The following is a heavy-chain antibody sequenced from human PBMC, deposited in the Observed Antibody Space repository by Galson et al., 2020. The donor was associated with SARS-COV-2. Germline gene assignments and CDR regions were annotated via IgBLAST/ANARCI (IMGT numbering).Heavy chain of an antibody. V-gene: IGHV1-8*01. J-gene: IGHJ6*02. CDR2: MNPNSGNT. CDR1: GYTFTSYD. Sequence: ASVKVSCKASGYTFTSYDINWVRQATGQGLEWMGWMNPNSGNTGYAQKFQGRVTMTRNTSISTAYMELSSLRSEETAVYYCAREGYCSGGSCYSVFPTADVWGQGTTVTVSS. CDR3: AREGYCSGGSCYSVFPTADV. D-gene: IGHD2-15*01.